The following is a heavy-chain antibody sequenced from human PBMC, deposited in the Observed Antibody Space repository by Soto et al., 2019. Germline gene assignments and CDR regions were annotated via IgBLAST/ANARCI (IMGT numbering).Heavy chain of an antibody. Sequence: PSETLSLTCTVSGGSISSNSYYWGWIRQPPGKGLEWIGSIYYSGSTYYNPSLKSRVTISVDTSKNQFSLKLSSVTAADTAVYYCASLINYYDSSGYYLPDFDYWGQGTLVTVSS. D-gene: IGHD3-22*01. J-gene: IGHJ4*02. V-gene: IGHV4-39*01. CDR1: GGSISSNSYY. CDR2: IYYSGST. CDR3: ASLINYYDSSGYYLPDFDY.